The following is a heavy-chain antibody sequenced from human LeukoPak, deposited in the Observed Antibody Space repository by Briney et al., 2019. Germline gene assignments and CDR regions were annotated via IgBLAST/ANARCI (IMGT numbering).Heavy chain of an antibody. D-gene: IGHD6-13*01. CDR2: IRYDGINK. CDR1: GFTFSGYG. Sequence: PGGSLRLSCAASGFTFSGYGMHWVRQAPGKGLEWVALIRYDGINKYYADSVKGRFTIFRDNSKNTVYLQMNSLRAEDTAVYYCARGGAQQLVLSYWGQGTLVTVSS. CDR3: ARGGAQQLVLSY. J-gene: IGHJ4*02. V-gene: IGHV3-30*02.